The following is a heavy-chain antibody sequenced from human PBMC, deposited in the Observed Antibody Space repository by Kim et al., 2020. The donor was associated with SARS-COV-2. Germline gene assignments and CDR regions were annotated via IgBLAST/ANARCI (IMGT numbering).Heavy chain of an antibody. V-gene: IGHV3-48*02. CDR1: GFTFSSYS. CDR3: AREPDYYGSGSYERVDY. D-gene: IGHD3-10*01. J-gene: IGHJ4*02. Sequence: GGSLRLSCAASGFTFSSYSMNWVHQAPGKGLEWVSYISSSSSTIYYADSVKGRFTISRDNAKNSLYLQMNSLRDEDTAVYYCAREPDYYGSGSYERVDYWGQGTLVTVSS. CDR2: ISSSSSTI.